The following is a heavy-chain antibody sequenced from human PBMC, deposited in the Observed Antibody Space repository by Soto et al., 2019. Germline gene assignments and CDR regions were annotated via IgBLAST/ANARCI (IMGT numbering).Heavy chain of an antibody. Sequence: SETLSLTCTVSGGSISSSSYYGGWIRQPPGKGLEWIGRIYYSGSTYYNPSLKGRVTISVDTSKNQFSLNLSSVTAADTAVYYCARHGYCSGGSCYSGAWFDPWGQGTLVTVSS. CDR1: GGSISSSSYY. J-gene: IGHJ5*02. CDR2: IYYSGST. V-gene: IGHV4-39*01. D-gene: IGHD2-15*01. CDR3: ARHGYCSGGSCYSGAWFDP.